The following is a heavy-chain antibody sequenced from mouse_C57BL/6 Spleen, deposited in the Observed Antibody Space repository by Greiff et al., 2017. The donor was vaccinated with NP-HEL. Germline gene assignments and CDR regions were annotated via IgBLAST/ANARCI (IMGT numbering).Heavy chain of an antibody. CDR3: ARERWGTSGGFDY. Sequence: QVQLQQSGAELVKPGASVKISCKASGYAFSSYWMNWVKQRPGKGLEWIGQIYPGDGDTNYNGKFKGKATLTADKSSSTAYMQLSSLTSEDSAVYFCARERWGTSGGFDYWGQGTTLTVSS. D-gene: IGHD1-1*02. J-gene: IGHJ2*01. CDR2: IYPGDGDT. V-gene: IGHV1-80*01. CDR1: GYAFSSYW.